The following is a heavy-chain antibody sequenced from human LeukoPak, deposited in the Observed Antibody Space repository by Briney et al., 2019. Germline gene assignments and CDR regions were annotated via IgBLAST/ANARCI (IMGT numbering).Heavy chain of an antibody. Sequence: NTSETLSLTCTVSGGSISSYYWSWIRQPAGKGLEWIGRIYTSGSTNYNPSLKSRVTMSVDTSKNQFSLKLSSVTAADTAVYYCARDDCSSTSCYTGYFDYWGQGTLVTVSS. CDR2: IYTSGST. CDR3: ARDDCSSTSCYTGYFDY. J-gene: IGHJ4*02. V-gene: IGHV4-4*07. CDR1: GGSISSYY. D-gene: IGHD2-2*02.